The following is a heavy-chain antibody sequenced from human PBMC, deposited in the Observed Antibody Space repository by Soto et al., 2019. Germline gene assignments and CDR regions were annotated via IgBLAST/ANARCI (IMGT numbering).Heavy chain of an antibody. V-gene: IGHV3-74*01. CDR3: AAELGYCFNRGCPGDP. D-gene: IGHD2-15*01. CDR2: IYKDGSRT. Sequence: RXSSAASGFSVSSYWVHWVLQAPGEGLVWVSRIYKDGSRTDYADSVKGRFTISRDNAKNTVYLQMNSLRVEDTAVYYCAAELGYCFNRGCPGDPWGQGTLV. CDR1: GFSVSSYW. J-gene: IGHJ5*02.